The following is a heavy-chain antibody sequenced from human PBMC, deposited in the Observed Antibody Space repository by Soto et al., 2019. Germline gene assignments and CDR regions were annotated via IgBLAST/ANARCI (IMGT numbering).Heavy chain of an antibody. CDR2: IIPIFGTA. Sequence: QVQLVQSGAEVKKPGSSEKVSCKASGGTFSSYAISWVRQAPGQGLEWMGGIIPIFGTANYAQKFQGRVTITADESTSTAYMELSSLRSEDTAVYYCAGGIVVVVASTPDYYYGMDVWGQVTTVTVSS. J-gene: IGHJ6*02. CDR3: AGGIVVVVASTPDYYYGMDV. V-gene: IGHV1-69*01. CDR1: GGTFSSYA. D-gene: IGHD2-15*01.